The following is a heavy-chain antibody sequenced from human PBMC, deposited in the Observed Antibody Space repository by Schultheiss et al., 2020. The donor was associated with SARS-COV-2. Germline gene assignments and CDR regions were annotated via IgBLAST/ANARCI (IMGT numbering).Heavy chain of an antibody. J-gene: IGHJ4*02. CDR3: ARVFGVTGTDY. D-gene: IGHD1-20*01. Sequence: SETLSLTCAVSGGSISSGGYSWSWIRQPPGKGLEWIGYIYHSGSTYYNPSLKSRITISLDTSKNQFSLKLRSVTAADTAVYYCARVFGVTGTDYWGQGTLVTVSS. CDR2: IYHSGST. V-gene: IGHV4-30-2*05. CDR1: GGSISSGGYS.